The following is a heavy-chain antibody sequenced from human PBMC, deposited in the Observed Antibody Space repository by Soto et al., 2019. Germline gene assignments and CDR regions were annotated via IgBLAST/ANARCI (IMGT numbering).Heavy chain of an antibody. CDR2: ISYDGSNK. CDR3: AKDNFGSGSYYHPAEAFDI. Sequence: QVQLVESGGGVVQPGRSLRLSCTASGCTFSSYGMHLVRQAPGKGLEWVAVISYDGSNKYYADSVKGRFTISRDNSKNTLYLQMNSLRAEDTAVYYCAKDNFGSGSYYHPAEAFDIWGQGTMVTVSS. CDR1: GCTFSSYG. V-gene: IGHV3-30*18. J-gene: IGHJ3*02. D-gene: IGHD3-10*01.